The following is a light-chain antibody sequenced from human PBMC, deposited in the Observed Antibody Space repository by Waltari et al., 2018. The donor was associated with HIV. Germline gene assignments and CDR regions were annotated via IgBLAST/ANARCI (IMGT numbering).Light chain of an antibody. Sequence: QSALTQPASVSGSPGQSITISCTGTSSDVGGYNYVSWYQQHPGKATKLMIYDVSNRPSGVANRFSGSKSGNTASLTISGLQAEDDADYYCSSYTSSSTLYVFGTGTKVTVL. J-gene: IGLJ1*01. CDR2: DVS. V-gene: IGLV2-14*01. CDR3: SSYTSSSTLYV. CDR1: SSDVGGYNY.